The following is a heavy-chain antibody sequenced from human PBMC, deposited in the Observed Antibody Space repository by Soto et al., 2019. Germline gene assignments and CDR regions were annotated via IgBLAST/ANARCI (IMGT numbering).Heavy chain of an antibody. CDR1: GGSINSGDYS. J-gene: IGHJ3*01. D-gene: IGHD3-10*01. CDR3: ARAKSWDAYDV. Sequence: PSETLSLTCTVSGGSINSGDYSWSWIRQPSGKGLEWIGYMYQSGSTFYNPSLKSRVTISIDRSENRFSLDLNSATAADTAVYYCARAKSWDAYDVWGQGTLVTVSS. CDR2: MYQSGST. V-gene: IGHV4-30-2*01.